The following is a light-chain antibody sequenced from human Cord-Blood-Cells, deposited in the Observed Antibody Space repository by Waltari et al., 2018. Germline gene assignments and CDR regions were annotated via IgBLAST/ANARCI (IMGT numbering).Light chain of an antibody. CDR3: QPSYSTPLT. V-gene: IGKV1-39*01. CDR1: QSISSY. Sequence: DIQMTQSPSSLSASVGDRVTITCRARQSISSYLNWYQQKPGKAPKLLIYAASSLHSGVPSRFSGSGSGTDFTLTISSLQPEDFATYYCQPSYSTPLTFCGGTKVEIK. CDR2: AAS. J-gene: IGKJ4*01.